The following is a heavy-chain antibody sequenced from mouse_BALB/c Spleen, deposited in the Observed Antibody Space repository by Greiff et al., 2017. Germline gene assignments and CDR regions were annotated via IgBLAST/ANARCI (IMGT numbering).Heavy chain of an antibody. D-gene: IGHD2-4*01. CDR1: GFTFSSYA. CDR3: ARGDYDYDVDFDY. CDR2: ISSGGSYT. J-gene: IGHJ2*01. V-gene: IGHV5-9-1*01. Sequence: EVMLVESGGGLVKPGGSLKLSCAASGFTFSSYAMSWVATISSGGSYTYYPDSVKGRFTISRDNAKNTLYLQMSSLRSEDTAMYYCARGDYDYDVDFDYWGQGTTLTVSS.